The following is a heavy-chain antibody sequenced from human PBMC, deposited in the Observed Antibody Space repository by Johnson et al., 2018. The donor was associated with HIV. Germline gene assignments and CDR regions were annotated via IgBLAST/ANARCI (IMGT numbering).Heavy chain of an antibody. V-gene: IGHV3-30*04. CDR2: ISYDGSNK. Sequence: QVQLVESGGGVVQPGRSLRLSCAASGFTFSSYAMHWVRQAPGKGLEWVAVISYDGSNKYYADSVKGRFTISRDHSKNTLYLQMHSLRAEDTAVYYCRYYYDSSGDAFDIWSQGTMVTVSS. J-gene: IGHJ3*02. CDR1: GFTFSSYA. CDR3: RYYYDSSGDAFDI. D-gene: IGHD3-22*01.